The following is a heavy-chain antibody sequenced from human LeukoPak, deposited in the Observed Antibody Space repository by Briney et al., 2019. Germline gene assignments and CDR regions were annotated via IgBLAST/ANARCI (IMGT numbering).Heavy chain of an antibody. D-gene: IGHD6-25*01. J-gene: IGHJ4*02. CDR1: GGSVSSTNW. CDR2: VHLDGRT. Sequence: SETLSLTCGASGGSVSSTNWWTWIRQPPGKGLEWIGEVHLDGRTNFNPSLKSRLTMSVDLSENHVSLKLTSVTAADTAVYYCAREGGFYRPLDYSGQGTLVTVSS. CDR3: AREGGFYRPLDY. V-gene: IGHV4-4*02.